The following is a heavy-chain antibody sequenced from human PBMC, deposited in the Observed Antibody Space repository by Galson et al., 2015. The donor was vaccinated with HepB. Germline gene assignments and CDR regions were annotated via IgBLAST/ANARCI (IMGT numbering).Heavy chain of an antibody. J-gene: IGHJ5*02. CDR3: ASSITIFGVAPNWFDP. V-gene: IGHV5-10-1*01. CDR1: GYSFTSYW. CDR2: IDPSDSYT. Sequence: QSGAEVKKPGESLRISCKGSGYSFTSYWISWVRQMPGKGLEWMGRIDPSDSYTNYSPSFQGHVTISADKSISTAYLQWSSLKASDTAMYYCASSITIFGVAPNWFDPWGQGTLVTVSS. D-gene: IGHD3-3*01.